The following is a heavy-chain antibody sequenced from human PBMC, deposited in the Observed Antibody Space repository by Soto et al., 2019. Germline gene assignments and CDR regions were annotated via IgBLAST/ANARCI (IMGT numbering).Heavy chain of an antibody. CDR3: AAYGNRGSITMVRGVIIDYYYYGMDV. V-gene: IGHV1-58*02. J-gene: IGHJ6*02. CDR2: IVVGSGNT. CDR1: GFTFTSSA. D-gene: IGHD3-10*01. Sequence: GASVKVSCKASGFTFTSSAMQGGRQARGQSLEWIGWIVVGSGNTNYAQKFQERVTITRDMSTSTAYMELSSLRSEDTAVYYCAAYGNRGSITMVRGVIIDYYYYGMDVWGQGTTVTVSS.